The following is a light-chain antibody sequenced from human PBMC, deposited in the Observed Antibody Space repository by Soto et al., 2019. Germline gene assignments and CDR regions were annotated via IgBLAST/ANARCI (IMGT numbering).Light chain of an antibody. CDR3: NSYAGSNIV. Sequence: QSALTQPPSASGSPGQSVTISCTRTSSDVGGYNYVSWYQQHPGQAPKLMIYEVYKRPSGVPDRFSGSKSGHTASLTVSGLQAEDEADYYCNSYAGSNIVFGTGTKLTVL. J-gene: IGLJ1*01. CDR1: SSDVGGYNY. CDR2: EVY. V-gene: IGLV2-8*01.